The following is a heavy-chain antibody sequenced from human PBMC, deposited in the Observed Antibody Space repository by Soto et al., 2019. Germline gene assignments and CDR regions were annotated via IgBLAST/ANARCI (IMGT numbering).Heavy chain of an antibody. Sequence: EVQLVESGGGLVQPGRSLRLSCAASGFTFDDYAMHWVRQAPGKGLEWVSGISWNSGSIGYADSVKGRFTISRDNAKNSLYLQMKSLRAEDTALYYCANDQKSAADYYMDVLGKGTTVTVSS. V-gene: IGHV3-9*01. CDR1: GFTFDDYA. D-gene: IGHD6-13*01. J-gene: IGHJ6*03. CDR3: ANDQKSAADYYMDV. CDR2: ISWNSGSI.